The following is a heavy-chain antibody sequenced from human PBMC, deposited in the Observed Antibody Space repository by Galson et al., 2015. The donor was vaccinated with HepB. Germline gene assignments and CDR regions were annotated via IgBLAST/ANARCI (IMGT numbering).Heavy chain of an antibody. D-gene: IGHD6-19*01. CDR1: GFTFSNYG. CDR2: LSFDGSKK. V-gene: IGHV3-30*18. CDR3: AKDPYLYSALAGTMAGFDY. J-gene: IGHJ4*02. Sequence: SLRLSCAASGFTFSNYGLHGVRRAPGKGQELVAVLSFDGSKKYYAVSVKGPSTISRDHSKNTLYLQMNSLRAEDTALYYCAKDPYLYSALAGTMAGFDYWGQGTLVIVSS.